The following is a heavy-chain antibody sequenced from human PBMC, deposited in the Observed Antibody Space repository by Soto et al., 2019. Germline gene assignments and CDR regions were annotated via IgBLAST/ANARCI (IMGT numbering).Heavy chain of an antibody. V-gene: IGHV3-33*01. CDR3: ARGSQYYYDGSGPLDS. J-gene: IGHJ4*02. CDR2: IWYDGSNK. CDR1: GFTFSSYG. Sequence: PGGSLRLSCAASGFTFSSYGMHWVRQAPGKGLEWVAVIWYDGSNKYYADSVKGRFTISRDNSKNTLYLQMNSLRAEDTAVYFCARGSQYYYDGSGPLDSWGQGALVTVSS. D-gene: IGHD3-22*01.